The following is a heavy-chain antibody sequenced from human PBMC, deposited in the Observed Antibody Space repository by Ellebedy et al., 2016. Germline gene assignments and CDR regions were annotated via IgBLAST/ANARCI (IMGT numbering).Heavy chain of an antibody. J-gene: IGHJ5*02. D-gene: IGHD6-19*01. Sequence: SETLSLXXAVYGGSFSGYYWSWIRQPPGKGLEWIGEINHSGSTNYNPSLKSRVTISVDTSKNQFSLKLSSVTAADTAVYYCARGIAVAGGDWFDPWGQGTLVTVSS. V-gene: IGHV4-34*01. CDR1: GGSFSGYY. CDR2: INHSGST. CDR3: ARGIAVAGGDWFDP.